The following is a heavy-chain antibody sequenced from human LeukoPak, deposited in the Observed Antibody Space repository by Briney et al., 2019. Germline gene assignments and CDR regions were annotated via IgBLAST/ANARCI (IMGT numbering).Heavy chain of an antibody. D-gene: IGHD3-22*01. CDR1: GGSISSSNW. J-gene: IGHJ4*02. CDR3: ARLDTYYYDSSGYYFDY. Sequence: SGTLSLTCAVSGGSISSSNWWSWVRQPPGKGLEWIGEIYHSGSTNYNPSLKSRVTISVDKSKNQFSLKLSSVTAADTAVYYCARLDTYYYDSSGYYFDYWGQGTLVTVSS. CDR2: IYHSGST. V-gene: IGHV4-4*02.